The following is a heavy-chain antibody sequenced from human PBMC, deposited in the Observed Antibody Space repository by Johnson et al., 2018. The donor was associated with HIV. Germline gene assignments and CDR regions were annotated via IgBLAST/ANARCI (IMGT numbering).Heavy chain of an antibody. J-gene: IGHJ3*02. CDR2: IGGSGVNT. CDR3: ARDFPSPLDAFDI. V-gene: IGHV3-23*04. Sequence: VQLVESGGGLVKPGGSLRLSCAASGFTFSNAWMSWVRQAPGKGPEWVSTIGGSGVNTYYADSVKGRFTISRDNSKNTLCLQMNSLRAEDTAVYYCARDFPSPLDAFDIWGQGTMVTVSS. CDR1: GFTFSNAW.